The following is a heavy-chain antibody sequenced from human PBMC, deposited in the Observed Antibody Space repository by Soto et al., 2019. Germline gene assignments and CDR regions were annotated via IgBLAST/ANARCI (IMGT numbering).Heavy chain of an antibody. CDR3: ARLLTGTTTFDI. V-gene: IGHV1-2*02. Sequence: GASVKVSCKASGYTFTGYYMLWVRQAPGQGLEWMGWINPNSGGTNYAQKFQGRVTMTRDTSISTAYMELSRLRSDDTAVYYCARLLTGTTTFDIWGQGTMVTVSS. J-gene: IGHJ3*02. CDR2: INPNSGGT. CDR1: GYTFTGYY. D-gene: IGHD1-20*01.